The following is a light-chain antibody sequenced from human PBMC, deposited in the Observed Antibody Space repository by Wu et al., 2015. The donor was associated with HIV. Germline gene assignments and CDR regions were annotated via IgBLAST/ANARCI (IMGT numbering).Light chain of an antibody. Sequence: DIQLTQSPSFLSANIGDRDTIACRASQGITNSLAWFQQKPGKAPKLLLYGASTLHTGVPSRFSGSGSGTEFTLTISSLQPEDCATYYCQQGDSYPLTFGGGTKVEMK. CDR1: QGITNS. J-gene: IGKJ4*01. V-gene: IGKV1-9*01. CDR2: GAS. CDR3: QQGDSYPLT.